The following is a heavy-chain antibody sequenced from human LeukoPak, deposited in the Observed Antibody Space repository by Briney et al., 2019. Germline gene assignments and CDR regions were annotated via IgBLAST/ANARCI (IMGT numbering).Heavy chain of an antibody. J-gene: IGHJ6*02. CDR1: GGSIGSYY. CDR3: ARDTLVSRRVVAATNYYYYGMDV. Sequence: SETLSLTWTVSGGSIGSYYWSWIQQPPGKGLEWIGYIYYSGSTNYNPSLKSRVTISVDTSKNQFSLKLSSVTAADTAVYYCARDTLVSRRVVAATNYYYYGMDVWGQGTTVTVSS. CDR2: IYYSGST. V-gene: IGHV4-59*01. D-gene: IGHD2-15*01.